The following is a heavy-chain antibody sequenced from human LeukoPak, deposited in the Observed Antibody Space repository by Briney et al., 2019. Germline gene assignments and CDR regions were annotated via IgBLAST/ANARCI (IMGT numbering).Heavy chain of an antibody. Sequence: SGTLSLTCTVSGGSINGYYWSWIRQPAGKGLEWIGRIYNSESINYNPSLKSRVTMSIDTSKSQFSLKLNSVTAADTAVYYCARDRSSSYTRDWFDPWGQGALVTVSS. CDR3: ARDRSSSYTRDWFDP. V-gene: IGHV4-4*07. J-gene: IGHJ5*02. CDR2: IYNSESI. CDR1: GGSINGYY. D-gene: IGHD6-13*01.